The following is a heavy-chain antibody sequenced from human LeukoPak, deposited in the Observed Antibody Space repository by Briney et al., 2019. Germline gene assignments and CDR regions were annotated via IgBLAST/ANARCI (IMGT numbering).Heavy chain of an antibody. Sequence: SVKVSCKASGGTFSSYAISWVRQAPGQGLEWMGGIIPIFGTANYAQKFQGRATITTDESTSTAYMELSSLRSEDTAVYYCARVEHGSGTQRWYFDYWGQGTLVTVSS. V-gene: IGHV1-69*05. D-gene: IGHD3-10*01. CDR2: IIPIFGTA. CDR1: GGTFSSYA. J-gene: IGHJ4*02. CDR3: ARVEHGSGTQRWYFDY.